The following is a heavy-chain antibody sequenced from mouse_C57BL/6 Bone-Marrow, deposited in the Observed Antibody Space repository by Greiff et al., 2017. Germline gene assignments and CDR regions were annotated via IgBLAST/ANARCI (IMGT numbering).Heavy chain of an antibody. Sequence: QVQLQQPGAELVRPGTSVKLSCKASGYTFTSYWMHWVKQRPGQGLEWIGVIDPSDSYTNYTQKFKGKATLTVDTSSSTAYMQLSSLTSEDSAVYYCALSDCYGSHWYFDVWGTGTTVTVSS. V-gene: IGHV1-59*01. J-gene: IGHJ1*03. D-gene: IGHD1-1*01. CDR2: IDPSDSYT. CDR3: ALSDCYGSHWYFDV. CDR1: GYTFTSYW.